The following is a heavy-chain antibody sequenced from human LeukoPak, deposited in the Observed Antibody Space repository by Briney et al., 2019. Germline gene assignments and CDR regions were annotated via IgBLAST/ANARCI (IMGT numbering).Heavy chain of an antibody. CDR1: GFTFSSYA. J-gene: IGHJ3*02. CDR3: AKAIQPRFDAFDI. D-gene: IGHD5-18*01. V-gene: IGHV3-23*01. CDR2: ISGSGGST. Sequence: QSGGSLRLSCAASGFTFSSYAMSWVRQAPGKGLEWVSAISGSGGSTYYADSVKGRFTISRDNSKNTLYLQMNSLRAEDTAVYYCAKAIQPRFDAFDIWGQGTMVTVSS.